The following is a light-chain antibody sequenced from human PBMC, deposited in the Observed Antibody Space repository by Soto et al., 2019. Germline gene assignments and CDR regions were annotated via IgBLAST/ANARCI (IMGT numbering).Light chain of an antibody. V-gene: IGLV1-40*01. CDR3: QSYDSSLSGSV. CDR2: GNS. CDR1: SSNIGAGYD. Sequence: QSVLTQPPSVSGAPGQRVTISCIGRSSNIGAGYDVHWYQQLPGTVPKLLIYGNSNRPSGVPDRFSGSKSGTSASLAITGLQAEDEADYYCQSYDSSLSGSVFGGGTKVTVL. J-gene: IGLJ3*02.